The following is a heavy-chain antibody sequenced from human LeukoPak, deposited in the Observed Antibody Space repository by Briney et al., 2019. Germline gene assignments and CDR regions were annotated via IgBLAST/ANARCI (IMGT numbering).Heavy chain of an antibody. Sequence: VASVKVSCTASGYTFTGYYMHWVRHAPGQGLEWMGWINPNSGGTNYAQKFQGRVTMTRDTSISTAYMELSRLRSDDTAVYYCARVGQLERSFDYWGQGTLVTVSS. V-gene: IGHV1-2*02. J-gene: IGHJ4*02. CDR1: GYTFTGYY. CDR2: INPNSGGT. D-gene: IGHD1-1*01. CDR3: ARVGQLERSFDY.